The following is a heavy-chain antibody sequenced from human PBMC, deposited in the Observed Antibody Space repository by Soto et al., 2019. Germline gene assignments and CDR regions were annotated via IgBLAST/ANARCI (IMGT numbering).Heavy chain of an antibody. CDR1: GFTFSSYG. CDR3: AKSGGI. Sequence: QVQLVESGGGVVQPGRSLRLSCAASGFTFSSYGMHWVRQAPGKGLEWVAVISYDGSNKYYADSVKGRFTISRDNSKNTLYLQMNSLRAEDTAAYYCAKSGGIWGQGTMLTVSS. D-gene: IGHD1-26*01. V-gene: IGHV3-30*18. CDR2: ISYDGSNK. J-gene: IGHJ3*02.